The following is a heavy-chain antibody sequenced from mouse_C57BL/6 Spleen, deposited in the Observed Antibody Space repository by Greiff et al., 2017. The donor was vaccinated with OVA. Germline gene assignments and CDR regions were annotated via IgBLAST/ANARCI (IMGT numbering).Heavy chain of an antibody. V-gene: IGHV1-4*01. D-gene: IGHD1-1*01. CDR2: INPSSGYT. Sequence: QVQLQQSGAELARPGASVKMSCKASGYTFTSYTMHWVQQRPGQGLEWIGYINPSSGYTKYNQKFKDKATLTADKSSSTAYMQLSSLTSEDSAVYYCARPYGSSPFDYWGQGTTLTVSS. J-gene: IGHJ2*01. CDR1: GYTFTSYT. CDR3: ARPYGSSPFDY.